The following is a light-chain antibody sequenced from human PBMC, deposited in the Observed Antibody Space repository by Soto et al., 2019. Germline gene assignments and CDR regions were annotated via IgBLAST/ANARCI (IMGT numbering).Light chain of an antibody. J-gene: IGKJ1*01. CDR1: QSVDSSF. CDR3: QQYVSSVT. V-gene: IGKV3-20*01. CDR2: GAS. Sequence: EIVLTQXPGSLSLSPGERATLSCRASQSVDSSFFAWYQKKPGQAPRLLIYGASKRATGIPDRFSGSGSGTDFTLTISRLEPEAFAVYYCQQYVSSVTFGQGTKVEIK.